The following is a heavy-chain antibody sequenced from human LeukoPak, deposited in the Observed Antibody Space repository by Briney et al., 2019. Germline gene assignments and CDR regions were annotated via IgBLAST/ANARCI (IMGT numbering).Heavy chain of an antibody. D-gene: IGHD3-16*02. J-gene: IGHJ4*02. CDR3: AKEGPMGSLVRKGGAPDY. Sequence: PGGSLRLSCAASGFTFSSYAMSWVRQAPGKGLEWVSAIRGSGGSTYYSDSVKGRFTISRDNSKNTLYLQMNSLRAEDTAVYYCAKEGPMGSLVRKGGAPDYWGQGTLVTVSS. CDR1: GFTFSSYA. V-gene: IGHV3-23*01. CDR2: IRGSGGST.